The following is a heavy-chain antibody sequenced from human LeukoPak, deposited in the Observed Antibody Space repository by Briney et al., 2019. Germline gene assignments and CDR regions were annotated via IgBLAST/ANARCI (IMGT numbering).Heavy chain of an antibody. CDR2: THYSGST. V-gene: IGHV4-59*02. CDR1: GASVNSYY. Sequence: SETLSPTCTVSGASVNSYYWSWIRQPPGKGLEWIGYTHYSGSTSYNPSLKSRVTISIDTSKNQFSLKLTSVTAADTAVFYCARGHYGLEVWGKGTTVTVSS. CDR3: ARGHYGLEV. J-gene: IGHJ6*04.